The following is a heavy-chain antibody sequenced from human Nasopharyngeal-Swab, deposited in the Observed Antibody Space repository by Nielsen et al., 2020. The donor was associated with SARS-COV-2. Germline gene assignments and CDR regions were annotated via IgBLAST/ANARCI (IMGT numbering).Heavy chain of an antibody. CDR3: ARDVRIFGVVIITYYYHYYMDV. V-gene: IGHV3-7*01. CDR1: GFTFSSYW. D-gene: IGHD3-3*01. Sequence: GGSLRLSCAASGFTFSSYWMSWVRQAPGKGLEWVANIKQDGSEKYYVDSVKGRFTISRDNAKNSLYLQMNSLRAEDTAVYYCARDVRIFGVVIITYYYHYYMDVWGKGTTVTVSS. CDR2: IKQDGSEK. J-gene: IGHJ6*03.